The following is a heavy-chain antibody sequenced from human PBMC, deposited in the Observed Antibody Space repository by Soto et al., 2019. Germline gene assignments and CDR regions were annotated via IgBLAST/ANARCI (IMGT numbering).Heavy chain of an antibody. J-gene: IGHJ4*02. CDR3: ARDLAAAAY. V-gene: IGHV1-46*01. CDR1: GYIFTNYY. CDR2: INPLPTSGST. Sequence: QVQLVQSGAEVKKPGASVKVSCKASGYIFTNYYIHWVRQAPGQGLEWMAIINPLPTSGSTNYAQKFQGRVTVTRDTSTRTVYLELSSLRSDDSPVYYCARDLAAAAYWGQGILVTGSS. D-gene: IGHD6-13*01.